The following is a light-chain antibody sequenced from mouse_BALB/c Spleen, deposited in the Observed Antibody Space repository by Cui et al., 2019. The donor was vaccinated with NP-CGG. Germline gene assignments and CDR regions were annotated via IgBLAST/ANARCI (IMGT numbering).Light chain of an antibody. Sequence: AVVTQESALTTPPGETVTLTCRSSTGAVTTSNYANWVQEKPDHLFTGLIGGTNNRAPGVPARFSGSLIGDKAALTSTGAQTEDEAIYFCALWYSNHWVFGGGTKLTVL. V-gene: IGLV1*01. CDR1: TGAVTTSNY. CDR3: ALWYSNHWV. CDR2: GTN. J-gene: IGLJ1*01.